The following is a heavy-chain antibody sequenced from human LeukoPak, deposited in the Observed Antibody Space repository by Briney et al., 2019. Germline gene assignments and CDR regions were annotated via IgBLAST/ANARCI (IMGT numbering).Heavy chain of an antibody. J-gene: IGHJ3*02. V-gene: IGHV3-7*01. Sequence: PGGSLRLSCAASGFTFSSYWMSWVRQAPGKGLEWVANIKQDGSEKYYVDSVKGRFTISRDNAKNSLYLQMNSLRAEDTAVYYCAREMIIAVAGMEDAFDIWGQGTMVTVSS. D-gene: IGHD6-19*01. CDR2: IKQDGSEK. CDR1: GFTFSSYW. CDR3: AREMIIAVAGMEDAFDI.